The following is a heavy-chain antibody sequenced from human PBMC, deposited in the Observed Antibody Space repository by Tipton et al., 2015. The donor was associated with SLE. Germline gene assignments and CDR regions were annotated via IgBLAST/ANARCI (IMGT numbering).Heavy chain of an antibody. CDR1: GGSISSYY. Sequence: TLSLTCTVSGGSISSYYWSWIRQPAGKGLEWIGRIYTSGSTNYNPSLKSRVTMSVDTSKNQFSLKLSSVTAADTAVYYCARYPIGGSSLPRYFDLWGRGTLVTVSS. J-gene: IGHJ2*01. V-gene: IGHV4-4*07. CDR2: IYTSGST. D-gene: IGHD1-26*01. CDR3: ARYPIGGSSLPRYFDL.